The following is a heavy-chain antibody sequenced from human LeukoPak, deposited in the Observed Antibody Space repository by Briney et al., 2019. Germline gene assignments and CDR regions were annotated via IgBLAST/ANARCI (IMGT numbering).Heavy chain of an antibody. J-gene: IGHJ4*02. Sequence: PSETLSLTCAVYGGSFSGYYWSWIRRPPGKGLEWIGEINHSGSTNYNPSLKSRVTISVDTSKNQFSLKLSSVTAADTAVYYCARVDSSGWYFDYWGQGTLVTVSS. V-gene: IGHV4-34*01. CDR3: ARVDSSGWYFDY. D-gene: IGHD6-19*01. CDR1: GGSFSGYY. CDR2: INHSGST.